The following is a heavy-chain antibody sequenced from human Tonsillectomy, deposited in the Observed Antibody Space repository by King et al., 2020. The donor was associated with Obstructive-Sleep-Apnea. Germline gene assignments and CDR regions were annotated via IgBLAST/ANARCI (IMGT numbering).Heavy chain of an antibody. CDR3: ATRPQHNTTH. Sequence: VQLVESGGGVVQPGSSLRLSCAASGFTFSNCGMHWVRQAPGKGLEWVAIISYDGSNKYHADSMKGRFAISRDNSKNTLYLQMNSLRAEDTAVYDCATRPQHNTTHWGQGTLVTVSS. V-gene: IGHV3-30*03. D-gene: IGHD1-1*01. CDR1: GFTFSNCG. J-gene: IGHJ4*02. CDR2: ISYDGSNK.